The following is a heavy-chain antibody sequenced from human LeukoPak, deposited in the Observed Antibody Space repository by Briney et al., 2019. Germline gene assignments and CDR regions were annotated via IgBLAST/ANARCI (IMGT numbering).Heavy chain of an antibody. V-gene: IGHV3-74*01. Sequence: GGSLRLSCEASGFTFSSYWMHWVRQAPGKGPVWVSRINSDGSSTSYADSVKGRFTISRDNAKNTLYLQMNSLRAEDTAVYYCVPEEKYSSGWYYFDYWGQGTLVTVSS. J-gene: IGHJ4*02. CDR1: GFTFSSYW. CDR2: INSDGSST. CDR3: VPEEKYSSGWYYFDY. D-gene: IGHD6-19*01.